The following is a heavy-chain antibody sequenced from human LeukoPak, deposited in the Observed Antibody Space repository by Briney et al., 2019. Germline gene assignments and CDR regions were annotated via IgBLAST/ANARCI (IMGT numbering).Heavy chain of an antibody. CDR1: GFTFSNAW. V-gene: IGHV3-15*01. D-gene: IGHD6-13*01. CDR3: TTGFIAAAGDY. J-gene: IGHJ4*02. Sequence: GGSLSLSCAASGFTFSNAWMSWVRQAPGKGLEWVGRIKSKTDGGTTVYAAPVKGRFTISRDDSKNTLYLQMNSLKTEDTAVYYCTTGFIAAAGDYWGQGTLVTVSS. CDR2: IKSKTDGGTT.